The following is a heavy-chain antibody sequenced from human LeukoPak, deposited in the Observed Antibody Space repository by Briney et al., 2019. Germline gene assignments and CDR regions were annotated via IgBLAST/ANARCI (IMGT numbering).Heavy chain of an antibody. D-gene: IGHD6-25*01. CDR3: ARKGIGSSRYQNMDV. Sequence: GGSLRLSCATSGFTFSSYAMSWVRQTPGKGPEWVSTISIDGGRTYYADSVKGRFTVSRDTSKNTLYLQMNSLRAEDTAVYYCARKGIGSSRYQNMDVWGKGTTVTVSS. V-gene: IGHV3-23*01. CDR1: GFTFSSYA. CDR2: ISIDGGRT. J-gene: IGHJ6*03.